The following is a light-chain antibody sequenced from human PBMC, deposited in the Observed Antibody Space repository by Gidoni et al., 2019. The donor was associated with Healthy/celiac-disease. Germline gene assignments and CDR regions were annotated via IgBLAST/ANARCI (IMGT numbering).Light chain of an antibody. CDR1: QDISNY. J-gene: IGKJ4*01. Sequence: DIQMTQSPSYLSASVGDRVTITCQASQDISNYLNWYQQKPGKAPKLLIYDASNLETGVPSRSSGSGSGTDFTFTISSLQPEDISTYYCQQYDNLPPLTFGGGTKVEIK. CDR2: DAS. V-gene: IGKV1-33*01. CDR3: QQYDNLPPLT.